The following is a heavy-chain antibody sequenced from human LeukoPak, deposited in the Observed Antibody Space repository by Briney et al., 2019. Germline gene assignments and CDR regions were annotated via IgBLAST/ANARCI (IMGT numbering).Heavy chain of an antibody. J-gene: IGHJ6*02. V-gene: IGHV3-30*18. CDR1: GFTFSSYR. CDR3: AKDGSGRLYYYGMDV. CDR2: ISYDGSNK. Sequence: TGGSLRLSCAASGFTFSSYRMHWVRQAPGKGLEWVAVISYDGSNKYYADPVKGRFTISRDNSKNTLYLQMNSLRAEDTAVYYCAKDGSGRLYYYGMDVWGQGTTVTVSS. D-gene: IGHD3-10*01.